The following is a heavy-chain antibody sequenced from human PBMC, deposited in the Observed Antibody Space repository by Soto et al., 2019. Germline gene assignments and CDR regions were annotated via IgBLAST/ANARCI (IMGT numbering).Heavy chain of an antibody. Sequence: EMQLVESGGGLVQPGGSLRLSCVVSGFTTSTNWMHWVRQASGKGLMWVSRINKDGSTTKYADSVKGRFTISRDNAKNTVYLQMNSLRAEDTAVYYCARGEPLGDAFDLWGQGTIVTVSS. D-gene: IGHD1-26*01. CDR2: INKDGSTT. J-gene: IGHJ3*01. CDR3: ARGEPLGDAFDL. CDR1: GFTTSTNW. V-gene: IGHV3-74*03.